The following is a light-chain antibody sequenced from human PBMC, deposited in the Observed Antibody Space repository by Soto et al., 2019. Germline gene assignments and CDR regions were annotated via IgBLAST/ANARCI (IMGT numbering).Light chain of an antibody. J-gene: IGLJ3*02. CDR3: SSYTTSSTHGV. CDR1: SSDVGGYNY. Sequence: QSALTQPASVSGSPGQSITISCTGTSSDVGGYNYVSWYQQHPGKAPKLMIYEVSHRPSGVSNRFSGSKSGNTASLTISGLQAEDEADYYRSSYTTSSTHGVFGGGTQLTVL. V-gene: IGLV2-14*01. CDR2: EVS.